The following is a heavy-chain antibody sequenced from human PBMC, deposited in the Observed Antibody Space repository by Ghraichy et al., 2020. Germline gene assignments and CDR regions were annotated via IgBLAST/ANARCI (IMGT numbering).Heavy chain of an antibody. J-gene: IGHJ6*02. V-gene: IGHV3-15*01. CDR2: IKKKSDGGTA. D-gene: IGHD1-26*01. CDR1: GFTFSNAW. Sequence: GGSLRLSCAASGFTFSNAWMSWVRQAPGKGLEWVGRIKKKSDGGTADYAAPVKGRFIVSRDDSKNMLYLQMDSLKTEDTAVYYCATGALGVWGQGTTVTVSS. CDR3: ATGALGV.